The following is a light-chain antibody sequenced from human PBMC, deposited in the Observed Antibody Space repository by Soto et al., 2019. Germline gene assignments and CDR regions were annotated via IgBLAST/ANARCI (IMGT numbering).Light chain of an antibody. Sequence: EIQMTPSPSSLSASVVERVTITCRASQSISSYLNWYQQKPGKAPKLLIYAASSLQSGVPSRFGGSGSGTDFTLTISSLQPEDFATYYCQKSYSTPLTGGGGTKGDIK. CDR1: QSISSY. CDR3: QKSYSTPLT. J-gene: IGKJ4*01. V-gene: IGKV1-39*01. CDR2: AAS.